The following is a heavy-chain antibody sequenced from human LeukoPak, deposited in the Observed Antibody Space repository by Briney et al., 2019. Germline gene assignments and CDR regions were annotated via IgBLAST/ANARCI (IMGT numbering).Heavy chain of an antibody. CDR1: GFTFTSHG. V-gene: IGHV3-33*01. CDR2: IWYDGSKK. Sequence: GRSLRLSCAASGFTFTSHGMHWVRQAPGKGLEWVAIIWYDGSKKYYADSVKGRFTISRDDSKNTLYLQMNSLRAEDTAVYYCAIQNFDWLLSDFDYWGQGTLVTVSS. CDR3: AIQNFDWLLSDFDY. J-gene: IGHJ4*02. D-gene: IGHD3-9*01.